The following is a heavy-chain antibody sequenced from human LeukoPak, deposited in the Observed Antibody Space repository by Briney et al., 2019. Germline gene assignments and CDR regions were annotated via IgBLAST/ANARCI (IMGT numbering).Heavy chain of an antibody. J-gene: IGHJ4*02. CDR3: ASLVGATPYYFDY. CDR2: IRYDGSNK. CDR1: GFTFSSYS. D-gene: IGHD1-26*01. V-gene: IGHV3-30*02. Sequence: GGSLRLSCAASGFTFSSYSMNWVRQAPGKGLEGGAFIRYDGSNKYYADSVKGRFTISRDNSKNTLYLQMNSLRAEDTAVYYCASLVGATPYYFDYWGQGTLVTVSS.